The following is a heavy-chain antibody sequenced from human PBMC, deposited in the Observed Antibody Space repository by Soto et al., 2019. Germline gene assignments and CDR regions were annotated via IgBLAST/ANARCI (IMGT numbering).Heavy chain of an antibody. CDR3: VLWVRGLINY. J-gene: IGHJ4*02. V-gene: IGHV3-72*01. D-gene: IGHD3-10*01. CDR1: GITFSDHD. Sequence: EVQLVESGGGLVQPGGSLRLSYATSGITFSDHDMDWVRQAPGKGLECLGRCRSRVDNYATDYAASVKGRFTFSRDESKSSLSLQMRSLKTGDTAMYYCVLWVRGLINYWGQGTLVTVSS. CDR2: CRSRVDNYAT.